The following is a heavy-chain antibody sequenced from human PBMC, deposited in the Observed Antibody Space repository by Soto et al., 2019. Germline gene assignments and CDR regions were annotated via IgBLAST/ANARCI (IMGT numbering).Heavy chain of an antibody. CDR2: INPSGGST. V-gene: IGHV1-46*01. J-gene: IGHJ4*02. CDR1: GYTFTSYY. CDR3: ARGILVGATLTHFDY. D-gene: IGHD1-26*01. Sequence: GASVKVSCKASGYTFTSYYMHWVRQAPGQGLEWMGIINPSGGSTSYAQKFQGRVTMTRDTSTSTVYMELSSLRSEDTAVYYCARGILVGATLTHFDYWGQGTLVTVSS.